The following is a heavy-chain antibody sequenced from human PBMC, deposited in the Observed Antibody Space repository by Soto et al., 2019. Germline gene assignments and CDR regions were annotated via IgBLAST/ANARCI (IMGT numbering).Heavy chain of an antibody. Sequence: PLGVLRLSCVAAGITFSDYGMHWVRQAPGKGLEWVAGVWKDGSNRYYVDSVKGRFTISRDNSKNTLYLQMNRLRDEDTAVYYCAKVPRGSNFGYYNFWGKGTLVTVSS. CDR1: GITFSDYG. CDR2: VWKDGSNR. J-gene: IGHJ4*02. CDR3: AKVPRGSNFGYYNF. V-gene: IGHV3-30*02. D-gene: IGHD5-18*01.